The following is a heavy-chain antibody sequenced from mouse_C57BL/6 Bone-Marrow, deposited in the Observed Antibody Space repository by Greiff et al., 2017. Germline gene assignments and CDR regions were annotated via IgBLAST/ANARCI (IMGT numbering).Heavy chain of an antibody. J-gene: IGHJ2*01. CDR2: ISSGGSYT. Sequence: EVKLMESGGDLVKPGGSLKLSCAASGFTFSSYGMSWVRQTPDQRLEWVATISSGGSYTYYPDSVKGRFTISRDNAKNTLYLQMSSLKSEDRAMYYCARRIYGYGGGYFDYWGQGTTLTVSS. CDR3: ARRIYGYGGGYFDY. CDR1: GFTFSSYG. D-gene: IGHD2-2*01. V-gene: IGHV5-6*02.